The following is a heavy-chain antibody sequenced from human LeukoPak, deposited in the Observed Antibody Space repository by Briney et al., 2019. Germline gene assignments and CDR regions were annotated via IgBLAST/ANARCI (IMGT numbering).Heavy chain of an antibody. Sequence: GGSLRLSCAASGFTFSTYAMSWVRQAPGKGLEWVSAISASSGTTYYADSVKGRFTISRDNSKNTLHLRMNSLRAEDTAVYYCVKRSVGYDFWSGVDYWGQGTLVTVSS. CDR3: VKRSVGYDFWSGVDY. V-gene: IGHV3-23*01. J-gene: IGHJ4*02. CDR1: GFTFSTYA. CDR2: ISASSGTT. D-gene: IGHD3-3*01.